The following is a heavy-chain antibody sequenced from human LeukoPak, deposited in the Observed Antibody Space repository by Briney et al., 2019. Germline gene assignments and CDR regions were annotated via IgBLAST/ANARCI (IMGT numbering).Heavy chain of an antibody. D-gene: IGHD3-10*02. CDR1: GFTFSSYE. Sequence: QAGGSLRLSCAASGFTFSSYEMNWVRQAPGKGLEWVSYISSSGSTIYYADSVTGRFTISRDNAKNSLYLQMNSLRAEDTAVYYCAELGITMIGGVWGKGTTVTISS. CDR2: ISSSGSTI. J-gene: IGHJ6*04. CDR3: AELGITMIGGV. V-gene: IGHV3-48*03.